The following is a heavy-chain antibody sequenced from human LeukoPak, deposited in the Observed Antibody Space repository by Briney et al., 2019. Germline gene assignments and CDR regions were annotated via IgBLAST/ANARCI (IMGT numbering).Heavy chain of an antibody. D-gene: IGHD6-13*01. CDR3: ARGRAAGTFWLDY. V-gene: IGHV1-18*01. CDR2: ISGNNGNT. Sequence: GASVKVSCKASGYTFTSYGISWVRQAPGQGLEWMGWISGNNGNTNYAQQLQGRVTMTTDTSTSTAYMELRSLRSDDTAVFYCARGRAAGTFWLDYWGQGTLVTVSS. CDR1: GYTFTSYG. J-gene: IGHJ4*02.